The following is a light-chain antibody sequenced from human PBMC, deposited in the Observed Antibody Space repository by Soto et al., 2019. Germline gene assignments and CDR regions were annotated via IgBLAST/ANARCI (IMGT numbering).Light chain of an antibody. V-gene: IGLV2-8*01. CDR3: SSYAGSNNLP. J-gene: IGLJ3*02. Sequence: QSALTQPAAVSGSPGQSITISCTGTSSDIGGYNYVSWYQQHPGKVPKLLIYEVTKRPSGVPDRFSGSKSGNTASLTVSGLQAEDEADYYCSSYAGSNNLPFGGGTKLTVL. CDR1: SSDIGGYNY. CDR2: EVT.